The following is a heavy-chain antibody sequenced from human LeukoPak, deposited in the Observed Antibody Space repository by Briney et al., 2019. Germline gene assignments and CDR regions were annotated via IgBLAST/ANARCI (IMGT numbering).Heavy chain of an antibody. J-gene: IGHJ6*03. CDR1: GGSFSGYY. CDR3: ARHPRIFGVVLWAYYYYYMDV. Sequence: SETLSLTCAVYGGSFSGYYWSWIRQPPGKGLEWIGEINHSGSTNYNPSLKSRVTISVDTSKNQISLKLSSVTAADTAVYYCARHPRIFGVVLWAYYYYYMDVWGKGTTVTVSS. CDR2: INHSGST. V-gene: IGHV4-34*01. D-gene: IGHD3-3*02.